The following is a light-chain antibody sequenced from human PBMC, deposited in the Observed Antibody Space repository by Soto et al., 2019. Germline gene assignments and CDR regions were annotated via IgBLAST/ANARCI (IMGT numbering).Light chain of an antibody. CDR3: QSYDSSLSGSVV. V-gene: IGLV1-40*01. J-gene: IGLJ2*01. CDR1: SSNIGAGYD. CDR2: ANS. Sequence: QSVLTQPPSVSGAPGQRVTISCTGSSSNIGAGYDVHWYQQLPVTAPKVLIYANSHRPSGVPDRFSGSQSGTSASLAITGLQAEDEADYYCQSYDSSLSGSVVFGGGTKLTVL.